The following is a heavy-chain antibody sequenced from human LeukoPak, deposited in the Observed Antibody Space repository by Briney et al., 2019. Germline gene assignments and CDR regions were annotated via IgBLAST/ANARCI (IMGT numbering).Heavy chain of an antibody. V-gene: IGHV1-8*03. CDR2: MNPNSGNT. Sequence: ASVKVSCKASGYTFTSYDINWVRQATGQGLEWMGWMNPNSGNTGYAQKFQGRVTITRNTSISTAYMELSSLRSEDTAVYYCARGGIVSGTDAFDIWGQGTMVTVSS. CDR1: GYTFTSYD. CDR3: ARGGIVSGTDAFDI. J-gene: IGHJ3*02. D-gene: IGHD1-26*01.